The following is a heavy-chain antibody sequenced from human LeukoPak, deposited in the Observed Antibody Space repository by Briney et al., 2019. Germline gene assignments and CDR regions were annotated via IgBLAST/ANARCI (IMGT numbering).Heavy chain of an antibody. V-gene: IGHV3-9*01. CDR2: ISWNSGSI. Sequence: PGGSLTLACAADGLTFDDYAMHWVRHAQGKGMEWVSGISWNSGSIGYADSVKGRFTISRDNAKNSLYLQMNSLRAEDTALYYCAKDMGGYDFHFDYWGQGTLVTVSS. J-gene: IGHJ4*02. D-gene: IGHD5-12*01. CDR3: AKDMGGYDFHFDY. CDR1: GLTFDDYA.